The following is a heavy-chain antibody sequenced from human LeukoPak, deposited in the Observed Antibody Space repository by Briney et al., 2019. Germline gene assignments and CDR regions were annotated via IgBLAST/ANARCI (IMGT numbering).Heavy chain of an antibody. V-gene: IGHV1-8*01. Sequence: VASVKVSCKASGYTFTSFDINWVRQATGQGLEWMGWMNYNSGNTGYAQKFQGRVTITADESTSTAYMELSSLRSEDTAVYYCARDGSQQLTNYFDYWGQGTLVTVSS. D-gene: IGHD6-13*01. CDR1: GYTFTSFD. CDR2: MNYNSGNT. J-gene: IGHJ4*02. CDR3: ARDGSQQLTNYFDY.